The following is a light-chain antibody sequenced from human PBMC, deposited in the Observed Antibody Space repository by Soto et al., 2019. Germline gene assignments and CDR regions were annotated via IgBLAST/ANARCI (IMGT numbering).Light chain of an antibody. CDR1: SSDVGGYNY. CDR2: EVS. V-gene: IGLV2-14*01. J-gene: IGLJ3*02. CDR3: FSYTTSSTLV. Sequence: QAVVTQPASVSGSPGQSITISCTETSSDVGGYNYVSWYQQHPAKAPKLMIYEVSNRPSGVSHRFSGSKSGNTASLTISGLQAEDEADYYCFSYTTSSTLVFGGGTKLTVL.